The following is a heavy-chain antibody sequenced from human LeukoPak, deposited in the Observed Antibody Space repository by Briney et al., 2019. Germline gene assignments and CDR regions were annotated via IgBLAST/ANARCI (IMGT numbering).Heavy chain of an antibody. V-gene: IGHV3-21*01. J-gene: IGHJ6*04. D-gene: IGHD2-15*01. CDR3: AGDHCSGGSCLDV. CDR1: GFTFSSYS. CDR2: ISSSSNYI. Sequence: GGSLRLSCAASGFTFSSYSMNWVRQAPGKGLEWVSSISSSSNYIYCADSLKGRFIISRDNAKNSLYLQMNSLRAEDTAVYYCAGDHCSGGSCLDVWGKGTTVTVSS.